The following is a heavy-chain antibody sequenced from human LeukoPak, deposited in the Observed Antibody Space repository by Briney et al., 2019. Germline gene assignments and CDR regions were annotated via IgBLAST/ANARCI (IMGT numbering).Heavy chain of an antibody. CDR1: GGSISSYY. CDR2: IYYSGST. J-gene: IGHJ6*03. D-gene: IGHD6-19*01. CDR3: ARERGGSKLTGLYGRDYYYMDV. Sequence: SETLSLTCTVSGGSISSYYWSWIRQPPGKGLEWIGYIYYSGSTNYNPSLKSRVTISVDTSKNQFSLRLSSVTAADTAVYFCARERGGSKLTGLYGRDYYYMDVWGKGTTVTVSS. V-gene: IGHV4-59*01.